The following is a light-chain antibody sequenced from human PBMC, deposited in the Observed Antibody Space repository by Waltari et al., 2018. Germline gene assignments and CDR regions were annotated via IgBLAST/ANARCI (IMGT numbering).Light chain of an antibody. CDR3: APWDGRLNGWV. Sequence: QSVVTQPPSVSRTPGQRVTISCSGSIPNIGRPFVTWYQHVPGTAPKLLIYRDSQRPSGVPDRFSGSKSGTSASLAISGLLSEDEADYYCAPWDGRLNGWVFGGGTKLTVL. J-gene: IGLJ3*02. CDR2: RDS. V-gene: IGLV1-44*01. CDR1: IPNIGRPF.